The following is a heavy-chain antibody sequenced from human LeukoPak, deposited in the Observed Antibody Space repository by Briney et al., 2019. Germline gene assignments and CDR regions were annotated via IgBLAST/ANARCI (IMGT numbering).Heavy chain of an antibody. CDR1: GGSISSYY. CDR2: IYYSGST. CDR3: AGSIQLWFNGMNV. J-gene: IGHJ6*02. V-gene: IGHV4-59*01. D-gene: IGHD5-18*01. Sequence: PSETLSLTCTVSGGSISSYYWSWIRQPPGKGLEWIGYIYYSGSTNYNPSLKSRVTISVDTSKNQFSLKLSSVTAADTAVYYCAGSIQLWFNGMNVWGQGTTVTVSS.